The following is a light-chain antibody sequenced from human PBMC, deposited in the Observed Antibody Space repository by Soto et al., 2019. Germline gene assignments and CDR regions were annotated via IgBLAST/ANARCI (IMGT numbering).Light chain of an antibody. J-gene: IGKJ5*01. V-gene: IGKV1-39*01. CDR3: QQLNSYPIT. Sequence: IQMTQSPSSLSASVGDRVTITFRASQSISSYLNWYQQKPGKAPKLLIYAASTLQSGVPSRFSGSGSGTDFTLTISSLQPEDFATYYCQQLNSYPITFGQGTRLEIK. CDR2: AAS. CDR1: QSISSY.